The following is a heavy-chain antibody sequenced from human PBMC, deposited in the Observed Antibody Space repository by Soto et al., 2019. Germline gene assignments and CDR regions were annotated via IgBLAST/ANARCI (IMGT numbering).Heavy chain of an antibody. Sequence: PGGSLRLSCAASGFTLSGYVLHWVRQAPGKGLEWVALISYDGSDKNYGDSVKGRFTISRDNSKNTLYLQMDSLRAEDTAMYYCATGRKWEHSYSMDVWGQGTTVTVSS. J-gene: IGHJ6*02. CDR1: GFTLSGYV. V-gene: IGHV3-30-3*01. CDR3: ATGRKWEHSYSMDV. CDR2: ISYDGSDK. D-gene: IGHD1-26*01.